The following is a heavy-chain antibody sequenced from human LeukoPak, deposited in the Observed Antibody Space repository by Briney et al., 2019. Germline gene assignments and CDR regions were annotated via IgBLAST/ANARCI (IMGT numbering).Heavy chain of an antibody. J-gene: IGHJ6*03. V-gene: IGHV4-59*01. CDR3: ARMGEDYGDYVYYYYYMDV. CDR2: IFDTGAT. D-gene: IGHD4-17*01. CDR1: GGSISNYY. Sequence: KASETLSLTCTVSGGSISNYYWSWIRQPPGKGLEWIGYIFDTGATNYHPSLKSRVTISLDTSKNQFSLRLTSVTAADTAVYYCARMGEDYGDYVYYYYYMDVWGKGTTVTISS.